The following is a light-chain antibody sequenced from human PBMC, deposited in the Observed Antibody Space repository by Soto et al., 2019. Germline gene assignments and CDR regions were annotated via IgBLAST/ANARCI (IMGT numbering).Light chain of an antibody. Sequence: EIVMTQSPATLSVSPGGRATLSCRASQSISGALAWYQQKPSQAPRLLIYGASTRATSFPSRFSGSGSGTEFTLTISSLQPDDFATYYCQHYNSYSEAFGQGTKVDIK. CDR2: GAS. V-gene: IGKV3-15*01. J-gene: IGKJ1*01. CDR3: QHYNSYSEA. CDR1: QSISGA.